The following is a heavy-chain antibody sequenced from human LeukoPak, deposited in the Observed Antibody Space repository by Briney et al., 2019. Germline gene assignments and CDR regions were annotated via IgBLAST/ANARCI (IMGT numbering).Heavy chain of an antibody. V-gene: IGHV3-53*01. CDR1: GFSVSNYY. D-gene: IGHD6-25*01. Sequence: GGSLRLSCAASGFSVSNYYMNWVRQAPGKGLGWVSVIYSGGGTEYADSVKGRFTIFRDTSENTLYLQMNTLRVEDTAVYYCARESSGHYFDYWGQGTLVTVSS. CDR2: IYSGGGT. J-gene: IGHJ4*02. CDR3: ARESSGHYFDY.